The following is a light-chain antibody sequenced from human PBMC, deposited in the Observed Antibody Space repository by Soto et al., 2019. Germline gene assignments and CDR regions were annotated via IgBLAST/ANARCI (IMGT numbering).Light chain of an antibody. V-gene: IGKV1-5*03. CDR1: QSISSW. CDR3: QQYKSFSLP. Sequence: DIQRTQSPSTLSASVGDRVTITCRASQSISSWLAWYQQKPGKAPKLLIYKTSNLESGVPSRFSGSGSGTEFSLTISSLQPDDFATYYCQQYKSFSLPFGGGTKADI. J-gene: IGKJ4*01. CDR2: KTS.